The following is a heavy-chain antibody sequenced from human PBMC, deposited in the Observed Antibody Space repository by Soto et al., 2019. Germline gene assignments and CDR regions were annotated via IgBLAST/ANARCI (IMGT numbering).Heavy chain of an antibody. CDR3: AYGSSSAWIDY. D-gene: IGHD6-25*01. CDR2: AYFSGGNT. CDR1: GDSMRGYHFY. V-gene: IGHV4-39*01. Sequence: SETLSLTCSVSGDSMRGYHFYWGWIRQAPGKGLEWIGSAYFSGGNTYYSPSLKSRVSISVDTSKNEFSLRLTSLTAADTAVYFCAYGSSSAWIDYWGQGTLVTVSS. J-gene: IGHJ4*02.